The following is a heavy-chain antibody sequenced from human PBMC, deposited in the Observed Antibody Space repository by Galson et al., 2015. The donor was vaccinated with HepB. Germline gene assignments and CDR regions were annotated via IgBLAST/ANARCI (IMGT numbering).Heavy chain of an antibody. D-gene: IGHD3-10*01. J-gene: IGHJ3*02. CDR2: IGYTGSYT. Sequence: SLRLSCAASGFTLNIYDMIWVRQAPGKGLEWVSTIGYTGSYTFYAESVKGRFTISRDTSRNTLSLQMNSLRAEDSAVYYCARDYYGSGSFGGDAFDIWGQGTMVTVSS. CDR1: GFTLNIYD. V-gene: IGHV3-23*01. CDR3: ARDYYGSGSFGGDAFDI.